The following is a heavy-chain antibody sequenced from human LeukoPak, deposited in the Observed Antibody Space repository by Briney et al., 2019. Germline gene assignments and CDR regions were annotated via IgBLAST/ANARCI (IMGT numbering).Heavy chain of an antibody. Sequence: SETLSLTCTVSVGSISSYYWSWIRQPPGKGLEWIGYIYYSGSTNYNPSLKSRVTISVDTSKNQFSLKLSSVTAADTAVYYCARGYCSSTSCYLYGLFDYWGQGTLVTVSS. CDR1: VGSISSYY. J-gene: IGHJ4*02. V-gene: IGHV4-59*01. D-gene: IGHD2-2*01. CDR3: ARGYCSSTSCYLYGLFDY. CDR2: IYYSGST.